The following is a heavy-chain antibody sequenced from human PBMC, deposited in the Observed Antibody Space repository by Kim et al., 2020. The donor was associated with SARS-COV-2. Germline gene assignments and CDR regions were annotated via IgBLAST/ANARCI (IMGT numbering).Heavy chain of an antibody. D-gene: IGHD6-19*01. V-gene: IGHV3-74*01. J-gene: IGHJ4*02. CDR3: ARAIAVAGTGGYY. Sequence: GGSLRLSCAASGFSTFSSYWMHWVRQAPGKGLVWVSRISSDGSSTSYADSVKGRFTISRDNAKNTLYLQMNSLRAEDTAVYYCARAIAVAGTGGYYWGQG. CDR1: GFSTFSSYW. CDR2: ISSDGSST.